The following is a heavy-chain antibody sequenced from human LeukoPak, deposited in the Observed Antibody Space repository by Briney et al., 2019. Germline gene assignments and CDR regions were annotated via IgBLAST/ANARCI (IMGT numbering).Heavy chain of an antibody. CDR3: AKGHNLGLGTYDY. CDR2: IRRRGDGT. V-gene: IGHV3-23*01. J-gene: IGHJ4*02. Sequence: GGSLRLSCAASGFTFSTFAMTWVRQAPGRGLEWVSTIRRRGDGTNYVDSVRGRFTISRDNSKNTLYLQMNSLRAEDTALYYCAKGHNLGLGTYDYWGQGTLVPVSS. CDR1: GFTFSTFA. D-gene: IGHD3/OR15-3a*01.